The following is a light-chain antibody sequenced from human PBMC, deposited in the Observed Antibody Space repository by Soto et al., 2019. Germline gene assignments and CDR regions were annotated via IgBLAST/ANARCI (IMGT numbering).Light chain of an antibody. CDR3: QQYNSYSRT. CDR1: QSISSW. V-gene: IGKV1-5*03. CDR2: KAS. Sequence: DIHMTQSPSTLSASVGDRVTITCRASQSISSWLAWYQQKPGKAPKVLIYKASGLQSGVPSRFSGSGSGTEFTLTISXLQPDDFATYYCQQYNSYSRTFGQGTKLEIK. J-gene: IGKJ2*01.